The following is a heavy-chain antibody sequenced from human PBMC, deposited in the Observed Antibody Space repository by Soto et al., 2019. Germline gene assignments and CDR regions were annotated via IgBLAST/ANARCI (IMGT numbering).Heavy chain of an antibody. V-gene: IGHV1-69*02. CDR3: ATSFGSGSRAFDY. D-gene: IGHD3-10*01. Sequence: QVQLVQSGAEVKKPGSSVKVSCKASGDTFNFYTINWVRQAPGLGLEWMGRFNPILSFSNSALKSQGGVTLTTDKSTGTAYRVLSRLRSEDTAIYYCATSFGSGSRAFDYWGEGALVTVSS. CDR2: FNPILSFS. J-gene: IGHJ4*02. CDR1: GDTFNFYT.